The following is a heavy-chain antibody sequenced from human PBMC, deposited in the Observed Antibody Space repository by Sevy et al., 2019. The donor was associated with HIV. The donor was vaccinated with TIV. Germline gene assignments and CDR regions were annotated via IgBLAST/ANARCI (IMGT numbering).Heavy chain of an antibody. D-gene: IGHD3-22*01. CDR1: GFSFSNYG. Sequence: GGSLRLSCAASGFSFSNYGMHWVRQAPGKGLEWVALIRYDGSSKYYADSVKGRLTISRDNSKNKLYLQMNSLKDEDTAEYYCARGADYFDSSGANFEYWGQGTLVTVSS. CDR2: IRYDGSSK. V-gene: IGHV3-33*01. CDR3: ARGADYFDSSGANFEY. J-gene: IGHJ4*02.